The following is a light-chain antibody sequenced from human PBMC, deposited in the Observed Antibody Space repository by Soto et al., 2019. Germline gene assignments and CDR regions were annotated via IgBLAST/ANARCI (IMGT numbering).Light chain of an antibody. Sequence: DIQLTQSPAFLPPSVGDSITITCRPSHSINSTLAYYQQNPANTPKLLIYSASTFQSGVPSRFSGSGSGTEFTLTIISLQHDDVSTYYCQQFNSYPITFGQGTQLEIK. V-gene: IGKV1-9*01. CDR2: SAS. CDR3: QQFNSYPIT. J-gene: IGKJ5*01. CDR1: HSINST.